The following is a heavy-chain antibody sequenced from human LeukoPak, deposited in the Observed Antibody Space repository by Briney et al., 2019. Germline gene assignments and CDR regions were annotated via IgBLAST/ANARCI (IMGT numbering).Heavy chain of an antibody. Sequence: PGGSLSLSCAASGLTFSSYDMSWVRQPPGKGLEWVSDISGSGGSTYYADSVKGRFTISRDNAKDTLYLQMNSLRAEDTAVYYCAKGLRRYCSSTSCYRPDYWGQGTLVTVSS. CDR3: AKGLRRYCSSTSCYRPDY. J-gene: IGHJ4*01. D-gene: IGHD2-2*01. V-gene: IGHV3-23*01. CDR2: ISGSGGST. CDR1: GLTFSSYD.